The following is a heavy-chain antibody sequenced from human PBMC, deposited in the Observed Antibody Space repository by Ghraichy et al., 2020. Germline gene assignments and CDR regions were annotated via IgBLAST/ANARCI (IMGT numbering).Heavy chain of an antibody. CDR1: GFTFSSYA. Sequence: ESLNISCAASGFTFSSYAMSWVRQAPGKGLEWVSAISGSGGSTYYADSVKGRFTISRDNSKNTLYLQMNSLRAEDTAVYYCASPSYSRMYYFDYWGQGTLVTVSS. J-gene: IGHJ4*02. D-gene: IGHD6-13*01. CDR3: ASPSYSRMYYFDY. V-gene: IGHV3-23*01. CDR2: ISGSGGST.